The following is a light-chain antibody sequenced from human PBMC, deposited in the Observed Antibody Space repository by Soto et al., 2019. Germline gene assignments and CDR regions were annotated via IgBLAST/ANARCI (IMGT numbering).Light chain of an antibody. V-gene: IGLV2-23*02. CDR2: EVS. Sequence: QSVLTQPASVSGSPGQSITISCTGTSSDVGSYNLVSWYQQHPGKAPKLMIYEVSKRPSGVSNRFSGSKSGNTASLTISGLQAEDEADYYCCSYAGSSTSLFGTGTKATVL. J-gene: IGLJ1*01. CDR3: CSYAGSSTSL. CDR1: SSDVGSYNL.